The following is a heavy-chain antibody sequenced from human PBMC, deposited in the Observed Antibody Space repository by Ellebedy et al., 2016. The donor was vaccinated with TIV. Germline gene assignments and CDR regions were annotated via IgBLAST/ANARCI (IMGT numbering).Heavy chain of an antibody. CDR1: GYSLTNYW. CDR3: ARFLGEDGMDV. CDR2: FDPSDSYT. D-gene: IGHD3-10*01. Sequence: GESLKISCKGSGYSLTNYWISWVRQMPGKGLEWMGRFDPSDSYTNYSPSFQGHVTISVDKSITTAYLQWSSLKASDTAMYYCARFLGEDGMDVWGQGTTVTVSS. J-gene: IGHJ6*02. V-gene: IGHV5-10-1*01.